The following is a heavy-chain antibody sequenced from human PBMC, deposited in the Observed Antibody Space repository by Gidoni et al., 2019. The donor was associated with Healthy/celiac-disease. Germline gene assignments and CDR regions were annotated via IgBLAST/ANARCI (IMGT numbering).Heavy chain of an antibody. J-gene: IGHJ3*02. CDR1: VGSISSSRYY. D-gene: IGHD2-21*02. V-gene: IGHV4-39*01. Sequence: QLQLQESGPGLVKPSETLSLTCTVSVGSISSSRYYWGWIRQPPGKGLGWIGSIYYSGSTYYNPSLKSRVTISVDTSKNQFSLKLSSVTAADTAVYYCARHLYDLYCGGDCYGAFDIWGQGTMVTVSS. CDR2: IYYSGST. CDR3: ARHLYDLYCGGDCYGAFDI.